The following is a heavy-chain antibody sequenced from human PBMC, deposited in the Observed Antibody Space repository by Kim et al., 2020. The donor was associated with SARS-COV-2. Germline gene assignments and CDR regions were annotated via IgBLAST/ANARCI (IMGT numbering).Heavy chain of an antibody. V-gene: IGHV4-39*07. J-gene: IGHJ4*02. CDR2: IYYSGST. D-gene: IGHD7-27*01. CDR1: GGSISSSSYY. Sequence: SETLSLTCTVSGGSISSSSYYWGWIRQPPGKGLEWIGSIYYSGSTYYNPSLKSRVTISVDTSKNQCSLKLSSVTAADTDVYYCARDLSHMGTFDYWGQGTLVTVSS. CDR3: ARDLSHMGTFDY.